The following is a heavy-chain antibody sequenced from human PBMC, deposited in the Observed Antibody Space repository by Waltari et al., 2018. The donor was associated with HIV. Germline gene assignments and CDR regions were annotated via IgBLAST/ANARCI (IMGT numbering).Heavy chain of an antibody. CDR2: LSPNKGNT. CDR1: GYTFSNYQ. Sequence: QVQLVQSGAEVKKPGASVRVSCKAVGYTFSNYQIHWVRQATGQGLEGMGWLSPNKGNTGSAQKVQGRLTMTRDTATGTAYLEMSALTSDDTGIYFCARGTSGTYFDYWGQGTLVAVSS. D-gene: IGHD5-12*01. CDR3: ARGTSGTYFDY. J-gene: IGHJ4*02. V-gene: IGHV1-8*02.